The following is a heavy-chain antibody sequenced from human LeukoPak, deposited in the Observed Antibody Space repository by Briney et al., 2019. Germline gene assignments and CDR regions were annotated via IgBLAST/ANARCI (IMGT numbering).Heavy chain of an antibody. J-gene: IGHJ4*02. Sequence: SGPALVKPTQTLTLTCTFSGFSLTSSGMCVGWIRQPPGKALEWLALIDWDDDKYYSTSLKTRLTISKDTSKNQVVLTMTSMDPVDTATYYCARIRGYDFLTGYYDYWGQGTLVTVSS. CDR1: GFSLTSSGMC. CDR3: ARIRGYDFLTGYYDY. D-gene: IGHD3-9*01. CDR2: IDWDDDK. V-gene: IGHV2-70*01.